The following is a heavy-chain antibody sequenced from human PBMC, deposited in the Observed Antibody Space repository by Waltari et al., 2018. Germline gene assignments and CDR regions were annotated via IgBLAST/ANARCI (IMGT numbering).Heavy chain of an antibody. CDR1: GGSISSYY. D-gene: IGHD6-6*01. V-gene: IGHV4-59*01. CDR2: IYYSGGT. J-gene: IGHJ4*02. CDR3: ARVSGRSSSTHHFDY. Sequence: QVQLQESGPGLVKPSETLSLTCTVSGGSISSYYWSWIRQPPGKGLEWIGYIYYSGGTNYNPSLKSRVTISVDTSKNQFSLKLSSVTAADTAVYYCARVSGRSSSTHHFDYWGQGTLVTVSS.